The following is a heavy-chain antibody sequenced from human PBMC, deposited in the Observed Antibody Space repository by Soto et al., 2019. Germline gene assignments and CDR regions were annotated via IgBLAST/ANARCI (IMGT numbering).Heavy chain of an antibody. J-gene: IGHJ6*02. V-gene: IGHV3-7*01. D-gene: IGHD2-2*01. CDR3: ARDCSTTSCYLAPYFYYGMDV. Sequence: GGSLRLSCAASGFTFSSYWMSWVRQAPGKGLEWVANIKQDGSEKYYVDSVKGRFTIPRDNAKKSLYLQMNSLRAEDTAVYYCARDCSTTSCYLAPYFYYGMDVWGQGTTVTVSS. CDR2: IKQDGSEK. CDR1: GFTFSSYW.